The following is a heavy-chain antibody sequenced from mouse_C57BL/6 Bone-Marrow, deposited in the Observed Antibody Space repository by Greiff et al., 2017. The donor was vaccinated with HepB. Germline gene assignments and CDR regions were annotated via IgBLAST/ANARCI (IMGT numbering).Heavy chain of an antibody. V-gene: IGHV1-62-2*01. CDR2: FYPGSGSI. J-gene: IGHJ3*01. CDR1: GYTFTEYT. D-gene: IGHD1-1*01. CDR3: ASHERGGSSYPAWFAY. Sequence: QVQLKESGAELVKPGASVKLSCKASGYTFTEYTIHWVKQRSGQGLEWIGWFYPGSGSIKYNEKFKDKATLTEDKSSSTVYMELSSLTSEDSAVYFCASHERGGSSYPAWFAYWGQGTLVTVSA.